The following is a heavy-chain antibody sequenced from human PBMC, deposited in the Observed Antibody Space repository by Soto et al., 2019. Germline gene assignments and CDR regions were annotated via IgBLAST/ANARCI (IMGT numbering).Heavy chain of an antibody. CDR2: INHSGST. CDR3: ARGLTYYDILPGYYNGPSFDY. V-gene: IGHV4-34*01. CDR1: GGSFSGYY. D-gene: IGHD3-9*01. J-gene: IGHJ4*02. Sequence: PSETLSLTCAVYGGSFSGYYWSWIRQPPGKGLEWIGEINHSGSTNYNPSLKSRVTISVDTSKNQFSLKLSSVTAADTAVYYCARGLTYYDILPGYYNGPSFDYWGQGTLVTSPQ.